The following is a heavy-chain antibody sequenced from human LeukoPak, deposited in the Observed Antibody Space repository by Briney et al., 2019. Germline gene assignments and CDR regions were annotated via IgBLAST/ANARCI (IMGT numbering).Heavy chain of an antibody. D-gene: IGHD3-3*01. CDR3: AKVPYYDFWSGYPFDP. CDR1: RFTLSSYA. J-gene: IGHJ5*02. CDR2: ISGSGGRT. V-gene: IGHV3-23*01. Sequence: VGSLRLSCADSRFTLSSYAMSWVRQAPGKGLGWVSAISGSGGRTYYADSVKGRFTISRDNSKNTLYLQMNSLRAEDTAVYYCAKVPYYDFWSGYPFDPWGQGTLVTVSS.